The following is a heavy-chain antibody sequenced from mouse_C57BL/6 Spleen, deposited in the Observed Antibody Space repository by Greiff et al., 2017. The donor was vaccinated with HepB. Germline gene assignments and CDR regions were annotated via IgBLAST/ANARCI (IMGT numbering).Heavy chain of an antibody. Sequence: EVQLQQSGPELVKPGASVKISCKASGYTFTDYYMNWVKQSHGKSLEWIGDINPNNGGTSYNQKFKGKATLTVDKSSSTAYMELRSLTSEDSAVYYCARDGNYYYGSSQYYFDYWGQGTTLTVSS. CDR3: ARDGNYYYGSSQYYFDY. CDR2: INPNNGGT. D-gene: IGHD1-1*01. J-gene: IGHJ2*01. CDR1: GYTFTDYY. V-gene: IGHV1-26*01.